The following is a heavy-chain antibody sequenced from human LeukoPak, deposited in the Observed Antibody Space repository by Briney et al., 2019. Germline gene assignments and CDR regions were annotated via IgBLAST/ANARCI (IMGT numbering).Heavy chain of an antibody. CDR3: AKEYYYDSSGYQPIDY. D-gene: IGHD3-22*01. V-gene: IGHV3-21*04. CDR2: ISSSSSYI. Sequence: GGSLRLSCAASGFTFSSYSMNWVRQAPGKGLEWVSSISSSSSYIYYADSVKGRFTISRDNSKNTLYLQMNSLRAEDTAVYYCAKEYYYDSSGYQPIDYWGQGTLVTVSS. J-gene: IGHJ4*02. CDR1: GFTFSSYS.